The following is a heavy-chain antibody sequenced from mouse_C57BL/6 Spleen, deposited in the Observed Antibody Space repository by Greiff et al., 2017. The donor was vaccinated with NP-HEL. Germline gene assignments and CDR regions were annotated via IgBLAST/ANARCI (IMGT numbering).Heavy chain of an antibody. CDR1: GYTFTSYW. J-gene: IGHJ4*01. CDR3: ARSVYYGNSYYAMDY. Sequence: VQLQQSGAELVKPGASVKMSCKASGYTFTSYWITWVKQRPGQGLEWIGDIYPGSGSTNYNEKFKSKATLTVDTSSSTAYMQLSSLTSEDSAVYYCARSVYYGNSYYAMDYWGQGTSVTVSS. V-gene: IGHV1-55*01. CDR2: IYPGSGST. D-gene: IGHD2-1*01.